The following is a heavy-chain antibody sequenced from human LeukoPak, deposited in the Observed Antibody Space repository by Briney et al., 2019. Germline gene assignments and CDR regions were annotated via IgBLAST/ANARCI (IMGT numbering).Heavy chain of an antibody. J-gene: IGHJ4*02. CDR1: GYTFTSYG. Sequence: ASVTVSCKASGYTFTSYGISWVRQAPGQGLEWMGWISAYNGNTNYAQKLQGRVTMTTDTSTSTAYMELRSLRSDDTAVYYCARVPDGYNSVDFDYWGQGTLVTVSS. V-gene: IGHV1-18*01. CDR3: ARVPDGYNSVDFDY. CDR2: ISAYNGNT. D-gene: IGHD5-24*01.